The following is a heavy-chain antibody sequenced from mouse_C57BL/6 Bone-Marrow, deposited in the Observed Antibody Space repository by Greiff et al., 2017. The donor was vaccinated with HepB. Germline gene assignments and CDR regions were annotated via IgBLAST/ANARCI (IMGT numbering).Heavy chain of an antibody. CDR1: GYTFTDYY. CDR3: ATPSRAWFAY. D-gene: IGHD2-10*02. V-gene: IGHV1-26*01. Sequence: EVQLQQSGPELVKPGASVKISCKASGYTFTDYYMNWVKQSHGKSLEWIGDINPNNGGTSYNQKFKGKATLTVDKSSSTAYMELRSLTSEDSAVYYCATPSRAWFAYWGQGTLVTVSA. J-gene: IGHJ3*01. CDR2: INPNNGGT.